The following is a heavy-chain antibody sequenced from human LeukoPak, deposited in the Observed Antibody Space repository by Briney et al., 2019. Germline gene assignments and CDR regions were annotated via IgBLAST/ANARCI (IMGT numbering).Heavy chain of an antibody. Sequence: GGSLRLSCVASGFSLSGYWMYWVRQAPGKGLMYISRNNGDGSTTNYADVVKGRFTMSRDNVKNTLYLQMNSLRVKDTAVYYCARDPRNVGLAPWGQGTLVTVSS. D-gene: IGHD2-15*01. CDR2: NNGDGSTT. CDR1: GFSLSGYW. V-gene: IGHV3-74*01. CDR3: ARDPRNVGLAP. J-gene: IGHJ5*02.